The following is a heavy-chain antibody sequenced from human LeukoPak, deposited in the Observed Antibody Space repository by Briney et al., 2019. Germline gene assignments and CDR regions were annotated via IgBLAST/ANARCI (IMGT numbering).Heavy chain of an antibody. V-gene: IGHV1-69*13. CDR3: ARPGGSYVSGYFQH. J-gene: IGHJ1*01. Sequence: ASVKVSCEASGGTFSSYAISWVRQAPGQGLEWMGGIIPIFGTANYAQKFQGRVTITADESTSTAYMELSSLRSEDTAVYYCARPGGSYVSGYFQHWGQGTLVTVSS. CDR1: GGTFSSYA. D-gene: IGHD1-26*01. CDR2: IIPIFGTA.